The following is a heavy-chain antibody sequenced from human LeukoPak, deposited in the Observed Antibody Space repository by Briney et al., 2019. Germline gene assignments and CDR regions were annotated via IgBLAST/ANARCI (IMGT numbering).Heavy chain of an antibody. D-gene: IGHD6-13*01. CDR2: INHSGSA. CDR1: GGSFSGYY. J-gene: IGHJ5*02. CDR3: ARDLRSLAAAGTAFDP. V-gene: IGHV4-34*01. Sequence: RSSETQSLTCAVSGGSFSGYYWTWIRQPPGKGLEWIGEINHSGSANYSPSLSSRVTISLDMSENQFSLKLTSVTAADTAVYYCARDLRSLAAAGTAFDPRGQGTLVTVSS.